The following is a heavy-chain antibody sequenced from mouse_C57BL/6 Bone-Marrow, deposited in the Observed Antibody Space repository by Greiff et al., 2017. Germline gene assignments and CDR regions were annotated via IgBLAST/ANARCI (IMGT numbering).Heavy chain of an antibody. CDR3: ASHGDYGSSAFKYLDF. CDR1: GFTFSSYG. Sequence: EVKLMESGGDLVKPGGSLKLSCAASGFTFSSYGMPWVRQTPDQRLEWVAIISSGSSNTYYPDSVKGRFTISRDNAKNTMYLQLSSLRTEDTALYYCASHGDYGSSAFKYLDFWGSGTAVTVSA. CDR2: ISSGSSNT. D-gene: IGHD1-1*01. V-gene: IGHV5-6*01. J-gene: IGHJ1*01.